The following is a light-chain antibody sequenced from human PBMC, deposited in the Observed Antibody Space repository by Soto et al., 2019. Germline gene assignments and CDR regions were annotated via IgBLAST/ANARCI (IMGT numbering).Light chain of an antibody. Sequence: EIVLTQSPATLSVSPGERANLSCRANQSVSSNLAWYQQKPGQAPRLLIYGASTRATGIPARFSGSGSGTEFTLTISSLQSEDFAVYYCEQYNNWPPWTFGQGTKVEIK. CDR1: QSVSSN. CDR3: EQYNNWPPWT. V-gene: IGKV3-15*01. CDR2: GAS. J-gene: IGKJ1*01.